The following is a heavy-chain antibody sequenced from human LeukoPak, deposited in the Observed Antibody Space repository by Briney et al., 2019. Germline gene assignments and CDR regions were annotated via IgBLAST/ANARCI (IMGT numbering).Heavy chain of an antibody. J-gene: IGHJ4*02. Sequence: GGSLRLSCAASGFTFSNYAMSWVRQAPGKGLEWVSAISSSGDTYYAGSVKGRFTISRDNSRYTLYLQMTNLRVDDTAVYYCLKKGQADDFGNPDWGQGALVTVSP. CDR2: ISSSGDT. CDR3: LKKGQADDFGNPD. V-gene: IGHV3-23*01. CDR1: GFTFSNYA. D-gene: IGHD4-17*01.